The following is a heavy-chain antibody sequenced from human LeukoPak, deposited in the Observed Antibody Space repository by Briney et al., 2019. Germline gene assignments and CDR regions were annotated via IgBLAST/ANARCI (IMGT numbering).Heavy chain of an antibody. CDR2: IYTSGST. CDR3: ARLSLVTAYYYYYMDV. Sequence: PSETLSLTCAVYGGSFSGYYWSWIRQPPGKGLEWIGYIYTSGSTNYNPSLKSRVTISVDTSKNQFSLKLSSVTAADTAVYYCARLSLVTAYYYYYMDVWGKGTTVTVSS. J-gene: IGHJ6*03. V-gene: IGHV4-4*09. D-gene: IGHD5-18*01. CDR1: GGSFSGYY.